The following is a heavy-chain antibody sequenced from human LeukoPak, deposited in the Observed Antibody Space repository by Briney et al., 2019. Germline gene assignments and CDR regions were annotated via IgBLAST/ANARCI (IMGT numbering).Heavy chain of an antibody. CDR2: ISSSSSYI. V-gene: IGHV3-21*01. CDR1: GFTFSSYS. D-gene: IGHD1-26*01. Sequence: GGSLRLPCAASGFTFSSYSMNWVRQAPGKGLEWVSSISSSSSYIYYADSVKGRFTISRDNAKNSLYLQMNSLRAEDTAVYYCARDRILVGVTYYFDYWGQGTLVTVSS. J-gene: IGHJ4*02. CDR3: ARDRILVGVTYYFDY.